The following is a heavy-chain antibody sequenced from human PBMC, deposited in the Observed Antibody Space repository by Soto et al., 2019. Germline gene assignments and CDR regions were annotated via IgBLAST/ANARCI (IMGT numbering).Heavy chain of an antibody. CDR1: GGLFSSYA. Sequence: QEQLVQSGAEVQKSGSSVKVSCKDTGGLFSSYAVSWVRQAPGQGLKWMGGIIPVFDTVYYAQKFQGRVTITADESTNTAYMELSSLRSEDTAMYYCARGGSGYVWFNEFWGQGTLVTVSS. J-gene: IGHJ4*02. CDR2: IIPVFDTV. CDR3: ARGGSGYVWFNEF. D-gene: IGHD3-22*01. V-gene: IGHV1-69*01.